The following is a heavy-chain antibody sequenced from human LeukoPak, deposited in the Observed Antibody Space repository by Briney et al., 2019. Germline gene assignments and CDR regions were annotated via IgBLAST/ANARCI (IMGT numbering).Heavy chain of an antibody. CDR2: IYYSGST. V-gene: IGHV4-39*07. CDR1: GGSISSSSYY. CDR3: ARDLDIVVVVAATRRDMNWFDP. J-gene: IGHJ5*02. D-gene: IGHD2-15*01. Sequence: SETLSLTCTVSGGSISSSSYYWGWIRQPPGKGLEWIGSIYYSGSTYYNPSLKSRVTISVDTSKNQFSLKLSSVTAADTAVYYCARDLDIVVVVAATRRDMNWFDPWGQGTLVTVSS.